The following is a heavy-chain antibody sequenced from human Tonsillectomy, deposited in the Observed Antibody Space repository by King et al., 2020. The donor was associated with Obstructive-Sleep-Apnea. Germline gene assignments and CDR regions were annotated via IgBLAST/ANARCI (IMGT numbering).Heavy chain of an antibody. V-gene: IGHV5-51*01. CDR1: GYTFTSSW. CDR2: IYPGDFDT. Sequence: QLVQSGAEVKKPGESLKISCEGSGYTFTSSWIGWVRQMPGKGLEWVGIIYPGDFDTRYSPSFQGQVTFSADKSIKTAYLQWNSLKASDTAIYYCARLSGVGWFDPWGQGTLVTVSS. CDR3: ARLSGVGWFDP. J-gene: IGHJ5*02. D-gene: IGHD1-26*01.